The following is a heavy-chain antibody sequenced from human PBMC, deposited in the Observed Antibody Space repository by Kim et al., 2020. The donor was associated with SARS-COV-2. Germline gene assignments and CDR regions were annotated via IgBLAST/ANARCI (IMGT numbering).Heavy chain of an antibody. CDR3: AKGHISGWLPFDY. Sequence: GGSLRLSCAASGFTFSSYAMSWVRQAPGKGLEWVSGISGSGGSTYYADSVKGRFTISRDNSKNTLYLQMSSPRAEDTAVYYCAKGHISGWLPFDYWGQGTLVTVSS. V-gene: IGHV3-23*01. J-gene: IGHJ4*02. CDR2: ISGSGGST. D-gene: IGHD6-19*01. CDR1: GFTFSSYA.